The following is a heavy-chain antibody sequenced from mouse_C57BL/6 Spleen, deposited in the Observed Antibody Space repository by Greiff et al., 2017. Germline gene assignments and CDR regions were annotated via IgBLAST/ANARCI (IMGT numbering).Heavy chain of an antibody. D-gene: IGHD1-1*01. CDR1: GYTFTSYW. CDR2: IDPYDSYT. V-gene: IGHV1-69*01. CDR3: ARGDSYGSRREFAY. J-gene: IGHJ3*01. Sequence: VQLQQPGAELVMPGASVKLSCKASGYTFTSYWMHWVKQRPGQGLEWIGEIDPYDSYTNYNQKFKGKATLTVDKSASTANMQLSSLTSEDSAVYYCARGDSYGSRREFAYWGQGTLVTVSA.